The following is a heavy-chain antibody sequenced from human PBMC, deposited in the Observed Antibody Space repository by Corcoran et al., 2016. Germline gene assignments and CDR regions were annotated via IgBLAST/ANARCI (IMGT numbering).Heavy chain of an antibody. Sequence: EVQLVESGGGLVQPGGSLRLSCAASGFTFSSYDMHWVRQATGKGLEWVSAIGTAGDTYYPGSVKGRFTISRENAKNSLYLQMNSLRAGDTAVYYCARNSGRRAYGMDVWGQGTTVTVSS. CDR3: ARNSGRRAYGMDV. V-gene: IGHV3-13*01. CDR1: GFTFSSYD. J-gene: IGHJ6*02. CDR2: IGTAGDT.